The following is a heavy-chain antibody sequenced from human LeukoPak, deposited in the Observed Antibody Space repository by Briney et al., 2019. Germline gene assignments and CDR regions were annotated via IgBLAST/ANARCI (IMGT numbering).Heavy chain of an antibody. J-gene: IGHJ6*02. CDR3: ASDRVFYGLDV. V-gene: IGHV3-74*01. CDR1: GFTFISYW. Sequence: GGTLRLSCAASGFTFISYWMHWVRQAPGKGLMWVSRIKSVGSESVYAASVKGRLTIYRDNARKTLYLQMNSLRPEDTAIYYCASDRVFYGLDVWGQGTTVTVSS. CDR2: IKSVGSES.